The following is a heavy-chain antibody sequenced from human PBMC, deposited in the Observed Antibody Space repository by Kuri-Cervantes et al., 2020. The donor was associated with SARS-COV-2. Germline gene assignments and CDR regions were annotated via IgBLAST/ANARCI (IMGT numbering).Heavy chain of an antibody. D-gene: IGHD2-15*01. V-gene: IGHV1-18*01. Sequence: ASVKVSCKASGYTFTSYDINWVRQAPGQGLEWMGWISGYNGNINYAQKFQGRVTMTTDTSTTTVYMELRSLRSDDTAVYYCARGREVAASPHDYWGQGTLVTVSS. J-gene: IGHJ4*02. CDR1: GYTFTSYD. CDR2: ISGYNGNI. CDR3: ARGREVAASPHDY.